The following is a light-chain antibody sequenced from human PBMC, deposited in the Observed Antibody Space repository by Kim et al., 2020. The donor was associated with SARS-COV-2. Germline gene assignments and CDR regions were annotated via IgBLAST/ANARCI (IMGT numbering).Light chain of an antibody. Sequence: IQLTQSPSSLSASVGDRVTITCRASQGIGSYLAWYQQRPGKAPNLLIYSASTLQSGVPSRFSGSGSGTDFTLTINSLQPEDFATYFCQQANSYPFTFCPGTKVDIK. V-gene: IGKV1-9*01. J-gene: IGKJ3*01. CDR1: QGIGSY. CDR2: SAS. CDR3: QQANSYPFT.